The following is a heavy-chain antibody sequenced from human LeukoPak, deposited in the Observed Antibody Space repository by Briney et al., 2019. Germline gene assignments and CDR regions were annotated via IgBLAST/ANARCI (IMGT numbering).Heavy chain of an antibody. CDR3: ARDFSPRSYYYDSSGSFDY. Sequence: GASVKVSCKASGYTFTSYYMHWVRQAPGQGLEWMGIINPSGGSTSYAQKFQGRVTMTRDTSTSTVYMELSSLRSEDTAVYYCARDFSPRSYYYDSSGSFDYWGQGTLVTDSS. CDR1: GYTFTSYY. V-gene: IGHV1-46*01. D-gene: IGHD3-22*01. J-gene: IGHJ4*02. CDR2: INPSGGST.